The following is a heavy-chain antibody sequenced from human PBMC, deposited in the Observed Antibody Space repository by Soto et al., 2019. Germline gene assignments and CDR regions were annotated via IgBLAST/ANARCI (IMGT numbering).Heavy chain of an antibody. CDR3: GRPDYDFWSGDYTGYYYYYMDV. CDR2: ISAYNGNT. CDR1: GYTFPSYG. V-gene: IGHV1-18*01. Sequence: QVQLVQSGAEVKKPGASVKVSCKASGYTFPSYGISWVRQAPGQGLEWMGWISAYNGNTNYAQKLQGRVTMTTDTTTSTAYKELRSLRSDDTAVYYCGRPDYDFWSGDYTGYYYYYMDVWGKVTTVTVS. D-gene: IGHD3-3*01. J-gene: IGHJ6*03.